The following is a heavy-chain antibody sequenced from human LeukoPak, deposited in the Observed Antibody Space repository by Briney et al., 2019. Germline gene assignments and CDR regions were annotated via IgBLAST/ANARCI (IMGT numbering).Heavy chain of an antibody. CDR3: ARDSDFGEADIVVAWDV. V-gene: IGHV3-48*03. CDR1: GFTFSSYE. Sequence: GGSLRLSCAASGFTFSSYEMNWVRQAPGKGLEWVSYISSSGSTIYYADSVKGRFTISRDNAKNSLYLQMNSLRAEDMAVYYCARDSDFGEADIVVAWDVWGQGTTVTVSS. J-gene: IGHJ6*02. D-gene: IGHD2-15*01. CDR2: ISSSGSTI.